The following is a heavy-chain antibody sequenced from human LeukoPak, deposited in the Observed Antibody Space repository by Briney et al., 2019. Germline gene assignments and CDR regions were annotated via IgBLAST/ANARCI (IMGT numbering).Heavy chain of an antibody. Sequence: SETLSLTCVVSGGSITSTIYYWNWIRQPAGKGLEWIGRMYSGGSIDDNPSLKSRVTMSVDTSKNQLSLNLTSVTAADTAVYYCARGLGIPKDYFDYWGQGTLVTVSS. CDR1: GGSITSTIYY. J-gene: IGHJ4*02. CDR2: MYSGGSI. V-gene: IGHV4-61*02. D-gene: IGHD3-9*01. CDR3: ARGLGIPKDYFDY.